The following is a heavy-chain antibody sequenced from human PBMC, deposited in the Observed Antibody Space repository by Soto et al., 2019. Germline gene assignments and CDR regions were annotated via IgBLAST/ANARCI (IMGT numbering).Heavy chain of an antibody. D-gene: IGHD6-6*01. CDR3: VSGGSSLYFDS. Sequence: PGGSVRLSCAASGFTFDDYAMHWVRQAPGKGLVWVSGISGHDGSTYFADSVKGRFTISRDNAKNTLYLQMNSLRAEDTAVYYCVSGGSSLYFDSWGQGTLVTGSS. CDR2: ISGHDGST. J-gene: IGHJ4*02. CDR1: GFTFDDYA. V-gene: IGHV3-23*01.